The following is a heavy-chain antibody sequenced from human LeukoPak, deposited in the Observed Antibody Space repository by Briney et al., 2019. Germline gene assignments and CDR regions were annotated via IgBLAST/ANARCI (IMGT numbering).Heavy chain of an antibody. D-gene: IGHD4-17*01. V-gene: IGHV4-38-2*02. CDR2: IYHSGST. J-gene: IGHJ4*02. CDR1: GYSIGSGYY. Sequence: PSETLSLTCAVCGYSIGSGYYWGWIRQPPGKGLEWIGSIYHSGSTYYNPSLKSRVTISVDTSKNQFSLKLSSVTAADTAVYYCARDPTAEYYFDYWGQGTLVTVSS. CDR3: ARDPTAEYYFDY.